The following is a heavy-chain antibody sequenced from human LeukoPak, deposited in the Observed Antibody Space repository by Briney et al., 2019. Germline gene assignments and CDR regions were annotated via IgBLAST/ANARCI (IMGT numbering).Heavy chain of an antibody. V-gene: IGHV4-34*01. J-gene: IGHJ6*03. Sequence: SETLSLTRAVYGGSFSGYYWSWIRQPPGKGLEWIGEINHSGSTNYNPSLKSRVTISVDTSKNQFSLKLSPVTAADTAVYYCATGTGTTDYYYYYMDVWGKGTTVTVSS. CDR2: INHSGST. CDR1: GGSFSGYY. CDR3: ATGTGTTDYYYYYMDV. D-gene: IGHD1-7*01.